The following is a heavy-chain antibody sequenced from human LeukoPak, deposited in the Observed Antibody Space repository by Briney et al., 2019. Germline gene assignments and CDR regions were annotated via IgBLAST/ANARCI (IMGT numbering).Heavy chain of an antibody. CDR3: ARASYYSDAFDI. J-gene: IGHJ3*02. V-gene: IGHV3-13*01. CDR2: IGTAGDT. Sequence: HTGGSLRLSCAASGFAFSSYDMHWVRQATGKGLGWVSAIGTAGDTYYPGSVKGRFTISRENAKNSLYLQMNSLRAGDTAVYYCARASYYSDAFDIWGQGTMVTVSS. D-gene: IGHD3-10*01. CDR1: GFAFSSYD.